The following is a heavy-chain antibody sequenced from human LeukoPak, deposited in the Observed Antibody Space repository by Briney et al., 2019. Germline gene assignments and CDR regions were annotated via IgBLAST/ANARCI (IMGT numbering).Heavy chain of an antibody. D-gene: IGHD3-10*01. J-gene: IGHJ4*02. V-gene: IGHV1-8*01. CDR3: ARGDYYGSGTYYKKTVDY. CDR1: GYTFTSYD. Sequence: ASVKVSCTASGYTFTSYDINWVRQATGQGLEWMGWMNPNSGNTGYAQKFQGRVTMTRNTSISTAYMELSSLRSDDTAVYYCARGDYYGSGTYYKKTVDYWGQGTLVTVSS. CDR2: MNPNSGNT.